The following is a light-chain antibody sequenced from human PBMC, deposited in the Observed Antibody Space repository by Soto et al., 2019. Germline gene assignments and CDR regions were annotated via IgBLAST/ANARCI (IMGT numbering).Light chain of an antibody. J-gene: IGLJ2*01. CDR1: NIGSQS. V-gene: IGLV3-21*02. CDR3: QVWDSSSDQVV. Sequence: SYELTQPPSVSVAPGQTATLTCGGDNIGSQSVHSYRQKPVQAPVLVVFHDGDRPSGIPDRFSVSNSGNTATLTISGVEVGDEADYYCQVWDSSSDQVVFGGGTKLTVL. CDR2: HDG.